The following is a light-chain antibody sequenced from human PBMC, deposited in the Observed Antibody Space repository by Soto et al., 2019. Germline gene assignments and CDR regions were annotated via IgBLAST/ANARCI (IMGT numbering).Light chain of an antibody. CDR1: QSVSSY. CDR2: DAS. J-gene: IGKJ2*01. CDR3: QQRSNWPGYT. V-gene: IGKV3-11*01. Sequence: EIVLTQSPATLSLSPGERATLSCRASQSVSSYLAWYQQKPGQAPRPLIYDASNRATGIPARFSGSGSGTYFTLTISSLEPEDFAVYYCQQRSNWPGYTFGQGTKLEIK.